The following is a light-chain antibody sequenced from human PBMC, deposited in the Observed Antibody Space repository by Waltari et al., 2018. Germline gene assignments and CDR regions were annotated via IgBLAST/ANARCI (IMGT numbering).Light chain of an antibody. J-gene: IGLJ2*01. V-gene: IGLV2-14*03. CDR2: DVN. CDR1: SSDLGGYNY. CDR3: TSFTSSSTIV. Sequence: QSALTQPAPVSGSPGQSIAISCTGSSSDLGGYNYVSWYQQHPGKAPKLMISDVNKRPSGVSNRFSGSKSDNTASLTISGLQAEDEAHYYCTSFTSSSTIVFGGGTKLTVL.